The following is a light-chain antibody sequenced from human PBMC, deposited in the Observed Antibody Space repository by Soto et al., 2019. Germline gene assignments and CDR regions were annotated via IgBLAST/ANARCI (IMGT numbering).Light chain of an antibody. V-gene: IGLV2-8*01. CDR3: SSYAGSNKVV. CDR1: SSDVGGYNY. Sequence: QSVLTQPPSASGSPGQSVTISCTGTSSDVGGYNYVSWYQQHPGKAPKLMIYEVSKRPSGVPDRFSGSKSGNTASLTVSGLQAEDEADDYCSSYAGSNKVVFGGGTKLTVL. CDR2: EVS. J-gene: IGLJ2*01.